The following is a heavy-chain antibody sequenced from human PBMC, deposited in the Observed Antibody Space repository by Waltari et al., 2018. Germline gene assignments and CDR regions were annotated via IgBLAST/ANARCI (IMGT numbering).Heavy chain of an antibody. CDR2: IYYSGST. CDR3: ASGSYSYGYTPDY. V-gene: IGHV4-59*01. D-gene: IGHD5-18*01. Sequence: QVQLQESGPGLVKPSETLSLTCTVSGGSISSYYWSGIRQPPGKGLEWIGYIYYSGSTNYNPSLKSRVTISVDTSKNQFSLKLSSVTAADTAVYYCASGSYSYGYTPDYWGQGTLVTVSS. J-gene: IGHJ4*02. CDR1: GGSISSYY.